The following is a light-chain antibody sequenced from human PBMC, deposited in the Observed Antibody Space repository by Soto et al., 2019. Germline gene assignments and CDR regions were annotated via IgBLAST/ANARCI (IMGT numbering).Light chain of an antibody. Sequence: EIVLTHSPVTLSFSPFEISTLSFRSSQSVSSSYLAWYQQRPGQAPRLPIYGASTRATSIPARFSGSGSGTDFTLTISSLQPEDFAVYYCQQDYNLPLTFGGGTKVDIK. J-gene: IGKJ4*01. CDR1: QSVSSSY. CDR2: GAS. CDR3: QQDYNLPLT. V-gene: IGKV3D-7*01.